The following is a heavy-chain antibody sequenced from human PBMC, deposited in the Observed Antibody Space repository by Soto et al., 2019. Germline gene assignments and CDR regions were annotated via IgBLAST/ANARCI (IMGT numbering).Heavy chain of an antibody. J-gene: IGHJ4*02. V-gene: IGHV1-18*01. Sequence: ASVKVSCKASGYTFTSYGISWVRQAPGQGIEWMGWISAYNGNTNYAQKLQGRVTMTTDTSTSTAYMELRSLRSDDTAVYYCARDTDLSIGITMIAIDYWGQGTLVTVSS. CDR2: ISAYNGNT. CDR3: ARDTDLSIGITMIAIDY. CDR1: GYTFTSYG. D-gene: IGHD3-22*01.